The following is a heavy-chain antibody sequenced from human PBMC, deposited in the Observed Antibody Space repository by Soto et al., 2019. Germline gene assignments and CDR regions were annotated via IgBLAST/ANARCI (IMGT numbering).Heavy chain of an antibody. Sequence: QVQLVESGGGGVQPGRSLRLSCAASGFTFRSYGMHWVRQAPGQGLEWVAVISYDGSNENYAESVKGRFTISRDNSKNTLYLQVNSLRTEDTAVYYCAKDKTSAGTFYFARWGQGTLLIVSP. D-gene: IGHD6-13*01. V-gene: IGHV3-30*18. CDR1: GFTFRSYG. CDR3: AKDKTSAGTFYFAR. J-gene: IGHJ4*02. CDR2: ISYDGSNE.